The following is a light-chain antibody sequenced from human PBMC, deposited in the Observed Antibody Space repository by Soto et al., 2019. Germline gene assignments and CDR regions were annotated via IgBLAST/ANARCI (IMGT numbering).Light chain of an antibody. CDR1: SSDVGGYNY. V-gene: IGLV2-14*01. J-gene: IGLJ1*01. CDR2: DVS. Sequence: QSALTQPASVSGSPGQSITISCTGTSSDVGGYNYVSWYQQHPGKAPKLMIYDVSNRPSGVSSRFSGSKSGNTASLTISGLHAEDEADYYCTSYTSSITYVFGTGTQLTVL. CDR3: TSYTSSITYV.